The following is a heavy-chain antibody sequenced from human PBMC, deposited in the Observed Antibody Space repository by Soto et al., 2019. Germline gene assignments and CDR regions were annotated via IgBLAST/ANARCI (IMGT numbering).Heavy chain of an antibody. CDR2: ISHSGST. D-gene: IGHD1-1*01. Sequence: QVQLQQWGAGLLKPSETLSLTCAVSSGPFSGYYWSWIRQSPGKGLEWIGDISHSGSTNYNPSLKSGVTISVDTSKNQFSLKLSSVTAADTAVYYCAISYITNEAFDIWGQGTLVTVSS. CDR3: AISYITNEAFDI. J-gene: IGHJ3*02. V-gene: IGHV4-34*01. CDR1: SGPFSGYY.